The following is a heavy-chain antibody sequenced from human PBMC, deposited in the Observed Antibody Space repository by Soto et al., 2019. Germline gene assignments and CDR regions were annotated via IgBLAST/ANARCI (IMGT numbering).Heavy chain of an antibody. V-gene: IGHV3-30-3*01. D-gene: IGHD1-7*01. CDR1: GFTFSSYA. CDR2: ISYDGSNK. Sequence: GSLRLSCAASGFTFSSYAMHWVRQAPGKGLEWVAVISYDGSNKYYADSVKGRFTISRDNSKNTLYLQMNSLRAEDTAVYYCARGQYNWNYRGDYFDYWGQGTLVTVSS. J-gene: IGHJ4*02. CDR3: ARGQYNWNYRGDYFDY.